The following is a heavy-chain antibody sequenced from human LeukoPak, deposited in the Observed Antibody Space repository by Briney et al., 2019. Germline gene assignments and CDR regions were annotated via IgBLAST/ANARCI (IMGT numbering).Heavy chain of an antibody. CDR3: ARGVLRYFDWLFDYYYYMDV. D-gene: IGHD3-9*01. Sequence: GASVKVSCTASGYTFTSYGISWVRQAPGQGLEWMGWISAYNGNTNYAQKLQGRVTMTTDTSTSTAYMELRSLRSDDTAVYYCARGVLRYFDWLFDYYYYMDVWGKGTTVTISS. CDR1: GYTFTSYG. V-gene: IGHV1-18*01. J-gene: IGHJ6*03. CDR2: ISAYNGNT.